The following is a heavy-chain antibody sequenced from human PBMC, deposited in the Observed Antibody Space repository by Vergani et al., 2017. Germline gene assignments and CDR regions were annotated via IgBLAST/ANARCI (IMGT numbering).Heavy chain of an antibody. D-gene: IGHD4-17*01. CDR1: GFTFSSYW. V-gene: IGHV3-74*01. CDR3: TTDGRGFTVTTNPIDY. Sequence: EVQLVESGGGLVQPGGSLRLSCAASGFTFSSYWMHWVRQAPGKGLVWVSRINSDGSSTSYADSVKGRFTISRDDSKNTLYLQMNSLKTEDTAVYYCTTDGRGFTVTTNPIDYWGQGTLVTVSS. CDR2: INSDGSST. J-gene: IGHJ4*02.